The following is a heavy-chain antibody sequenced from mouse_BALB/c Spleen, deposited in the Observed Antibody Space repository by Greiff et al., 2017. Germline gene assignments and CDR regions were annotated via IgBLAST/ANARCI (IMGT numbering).Heavy chain of an antibody. CDR1: GFNIKDTY. CDR3: ARELMRYDGEFDY. CDR2: IDPANGNT. D-gene: IGHD2-14*01. Sequence: VQLKESGAELVKPGASVKLSCTASGFNIKDTYMHWVKQRPEQGLEWIGRIDPANGNTKYDPKFQGKATITADTSSNTAYLQLSSLTSEDTAVYYCARELMRYDGEFDYWGQGTTLTVSS. J-gene: IGHJ2*01. V-gene: IGHV14-3*02.